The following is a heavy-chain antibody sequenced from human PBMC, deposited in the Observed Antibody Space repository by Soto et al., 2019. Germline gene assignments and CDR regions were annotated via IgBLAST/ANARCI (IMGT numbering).Heavy chain of an antibody. CDR2: IYHSGST. Sequence: SETLSLTCTVSSYSISSGYYWGWIRQPPGKGLEWIGSIYHSGSTYYNPSLKSRVTISVDTSKNQFSLKLSSVTAADTAVYYCARDSLGSSSYYYYGMDVWGQGTTVTVSS. CDR3: ARDSLGSSSYYYYGMDV. J-gene: IGHJ6*02. V-gene: IGHV4-38-2*02. D-gene: IGHD6-6*01. CDR1: SYSISSGYY.